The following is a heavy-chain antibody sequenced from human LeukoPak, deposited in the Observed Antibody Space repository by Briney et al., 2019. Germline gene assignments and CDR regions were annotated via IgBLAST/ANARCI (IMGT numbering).Heavy chain of an antibody. Sequence: ASVKVSCKASGYTFTGYYMHWVRQPPGQGLEWMGWINPNTGATDTAQKFQGRVTMTRDTSISAAYRELSRLRSDDTAVYYCTRDHCSYINCYEDYYYGMDVWGQGTTVTVSS. CDR1: GYTFTGYY. CDR2: INPNTGAT. V-gene: IGHV1-2*02. CDR3: TRDHCSYINCYEDYYYGMDV. D-gene: IGHD2-2*01. J-gene: IGHJ6*02.